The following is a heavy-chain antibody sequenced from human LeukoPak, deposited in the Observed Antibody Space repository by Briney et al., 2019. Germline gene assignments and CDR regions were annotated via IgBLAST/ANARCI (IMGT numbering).Heavy chain of an antibody. D-gene: IGHD2-15*01. CDR1: GFIFSTYY. V-gene: IGHV3-7*01. CDR2: IKRDGSEK. J-gene: IGHJ4*02. CDR3: VRDFGYCSGGNCYTVLDY. Sequence: GGSLRLSCAASGFIFSTYYMNWVRQAPGKGLEWVANIKRDGSEKDYVDSVKGRFTISRDNAKNSLFLQMNNVRAEDTAVYYCVRDFGYCSGGNCYTVLDYWGQGTLVTVSS.